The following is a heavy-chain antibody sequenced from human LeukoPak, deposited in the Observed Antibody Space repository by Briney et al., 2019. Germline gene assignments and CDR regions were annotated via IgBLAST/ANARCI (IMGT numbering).Heavy chain of an antibody. CDR2: CYYGGNT. Sequence: SETLSLTCTVSGGSISSSHYYWGWIRQPPGKGLEWIGSCYYGGNTYYNPSLKSRVAISVDTSKNQFSLKLPSVTAADTAVYYCARERYYYDSSSEGNYWGQGTLVTVSS. V-gene: IGHV4-39*01. CDR3: ARERYYYDSSSEGNY. CDR1: GGSISSSHYY. J-gene: IGHJ4*02. D-gene: IGHD3-22*01.